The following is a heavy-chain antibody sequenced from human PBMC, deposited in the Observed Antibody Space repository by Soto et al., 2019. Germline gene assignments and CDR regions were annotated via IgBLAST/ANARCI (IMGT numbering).Heavy chain of an antibody. V-gene: IGHV3-23*01. J-gene: IGHJ4*02. CDR2: IGGSGRTT. Sequence: EVQLLESGGGLVQPGGSLSLSCAASAFTFNNYAMSWVRQAPGKGLEWVSGIGGSGRTTYYADSVKGRFTISRDNSTNTLFLQMNSLRAEDTAVYYCAKSRYSDSSGDFYDYWGQGTLVTVSS. CDR1: AFTFNNYA. CDR3: AKSRYSDSSGDFYDY. D-gene: IGHD3-22*01.